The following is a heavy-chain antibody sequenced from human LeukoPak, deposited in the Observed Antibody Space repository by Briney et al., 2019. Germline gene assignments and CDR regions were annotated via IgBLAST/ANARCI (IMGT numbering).Heavy chain of an antibody. CDR1: GFTFSSYS. Sequence: GGSLRLSCAASGFTFSSYSMNWVRQAPGKGLEWVSYISGSSGTISYADSVKGRFTISRDNAKSSLYLQMNSLRDEDTAIYYCAKDKGDFWSGHHYWGQGTLVTVSP. CDR3: AKDKGDFWSGHHY. V-gene: IGHV3-48*02. D-gene: IGHD3-3*01. CDR2: ISGSSGTI. J-gene: IGHJ4*02.